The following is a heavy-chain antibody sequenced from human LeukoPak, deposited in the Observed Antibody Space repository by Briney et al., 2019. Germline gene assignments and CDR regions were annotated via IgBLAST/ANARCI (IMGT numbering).Heavy chain of an antibody. Sequence: ASVKVCFTASGGTFSIYAISWVRQAPGQGLEWMGGIIPIFGTANYAQKFQGRVTITADESTSTAYMELSSLRTEDTAVYYCARGGITMVRGVPEFDAFDIWGQGTMVTVSS. CDR2: IIPIFGTA. CDR3: ARGGITMVRGVPEFDAFDI. D-gene: IGHD3-10*01. J-gene: IGHJ3*02. CDR1: GGTFSIYA. V-gene: IGHV1-69*13.